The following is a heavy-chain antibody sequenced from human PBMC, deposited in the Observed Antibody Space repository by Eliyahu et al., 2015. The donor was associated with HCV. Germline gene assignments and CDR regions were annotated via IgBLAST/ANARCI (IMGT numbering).Heavy chain of an antibody. CDR1: GFTFSXYA. CDR2: ISGSGGST. V-gene: IGHV3-23*01. J-gene: IGHJ4*02. D-gene: IGHD2-21*01. Sequence: EVQLLESGGGLVQPGGSLRLSCAASGFTFSXYAMXWVRQAPGKGLEWVSAISGSGGSTYYADSVKGRFTISRDNSKNTLYLQMNSLRAEDTAVYYCAKGSHIVVVIAIFDYWGQGTLVTVSS. CDR3: AKGSHIVVVIAIFDY.